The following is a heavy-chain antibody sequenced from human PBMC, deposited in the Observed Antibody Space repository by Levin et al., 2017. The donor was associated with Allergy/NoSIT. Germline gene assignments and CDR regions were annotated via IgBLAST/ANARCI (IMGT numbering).Heavy chain of an antibody. CDR3: ARPQFWSGYYQPAAYYFDY. D-gene: IGHD3-3*02. J-gene: IGHJ4*02. CDR2: IKQDGSEK. V-gene: IGHV3-7*01. CDR1: GFTFSSYW. Sequence: GESLKISCAASGFTFSSYWMSWVRQAPGKGLEWVANIKQDGSEKYYVDSVKGRFTISRDNAKNSLYLQMNSLRAEDTAVYYCARPQFWSGYYQPAAYYFDYWGQGTLVTVSS.